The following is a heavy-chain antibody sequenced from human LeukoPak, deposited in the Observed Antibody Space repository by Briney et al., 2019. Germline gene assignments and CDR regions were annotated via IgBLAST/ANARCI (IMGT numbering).Heavy chain of an antibody. CDR3: ARGRKGLDY. Sequence: SETLSLTCTVSVCSISSSSYYWGWIRQPPGKGLEWIGSIYYSGSTYYNPSLKSRVTISVDTSKNQFSLKLSSVTAADTAVYYCARGRKGLDYWGQGTLVTVSS. CDR1: VCSISSSSYY. CDR2: IYYSGST. V-gene: IGHV4-39*01. J-gene: IGHJ4*02.